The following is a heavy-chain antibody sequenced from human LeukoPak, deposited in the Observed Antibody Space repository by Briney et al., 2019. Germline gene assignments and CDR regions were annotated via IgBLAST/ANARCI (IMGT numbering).Heavy chain of an antibody. CDR3: ARCGVALDYYYYYMDV. CDR2: INPNSGGT. J-gene: IGHJ6*03. V-gene: IGHV1-2*02. Sequence: ASVKVSCKASGYTFTGYYMHWVRQAPGQGLEWMGWINPNSGGTNYAQKFQGRVTMTRDTSISTAYMELSRLRSGDTAVYYCARCGVALDYYYYYMDVWGKGTTVTVSS. CDR1: GYTFTGYY. D-gene: IGHD3-3*01.